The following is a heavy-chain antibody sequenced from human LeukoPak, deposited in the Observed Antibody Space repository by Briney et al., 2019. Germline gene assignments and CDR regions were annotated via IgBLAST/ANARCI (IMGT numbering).Heavy chain of an antibody. V-gene: IGHV3-33*01. D-gene: IGHD6-19*01. CDR3: ARDASSGGSH. J-gene: IGHJ4*02. CDR2: IWYDGSNK. CDR1: GFTFSSYG. Sequence: GGSLRLSCAASGFTFSSYGMHWVGKAPGKGLEWVAVIWYDGSNKYYADSVKGRFTISRDNSKNTLYLQMNSLRAEDTAVYYCARDASSGGSHWGQGTLVTVSS.